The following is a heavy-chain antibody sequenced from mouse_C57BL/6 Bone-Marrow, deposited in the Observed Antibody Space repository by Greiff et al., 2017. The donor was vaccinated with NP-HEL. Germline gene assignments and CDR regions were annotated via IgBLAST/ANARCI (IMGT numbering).Heavy chain of an antibody. CDR1: GYTFTSYG. J-gene: IGHJ1*03. D-gene: IGHD1-1*01. Sequence: QVQLQQSGAKLARPGASVKLSCKASGYTFTSYGISWVKQRTGQGLEWIGEIYPRSGNTYYNEKFKGKATLTADKSSSTAYMELRSLTSEDSAVYFCARWGYYYGSSYDWYFDVWGTGTTVTVSS. CDR2: IYPRSGNT. V-gene: IGHV1-81*01. CDR3: ARWGYYYGSSYDWYFDV.